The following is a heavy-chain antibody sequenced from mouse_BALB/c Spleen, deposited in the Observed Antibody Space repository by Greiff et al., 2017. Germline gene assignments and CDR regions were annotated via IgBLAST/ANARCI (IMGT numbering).Heavy chain of an antibody. V-gene: IGHV3-2*02. CDR2: ISYSGST. D-gene: IGHD2-3*01. CDR3: ARSIYDGYYGWFAY. CDR1: GYSITSDYA. Sequence: EVHLVESGPGLVKPSQSLSLTCTVTGYSITSDYAWNWIRQFPGNKLEWMGYISYSGSTSYNPSLKSRISITRDTSKNQFFLQLNSVTTEDTATYYCARSIYDGYYGWFAYWGQGTLVTVSA. J-gene: IGHJ3*01.